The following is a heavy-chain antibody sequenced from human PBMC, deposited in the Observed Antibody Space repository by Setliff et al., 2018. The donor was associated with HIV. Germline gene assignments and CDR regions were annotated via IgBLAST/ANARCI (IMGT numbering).Heavy chain of an antibody. CDR2: IYYSGDT. V-gene: IGHV4-30-4*01. CDR1: GASVNSDDYY. D-gene: IGHD3-10*01. Sequence: SETLSFTCTVSGASVNSDDYYWSWIRQTPGKGLEWIGYIYYSGDTYYNATLQSRATILLDTSKNQFFLTLTSVTAADTAVYFCARVPFGSGSYYFDFWGQGTLVTVSS. J-gene: IGHJ4*02. CDR3: ARVPFGSGSYYFDF.